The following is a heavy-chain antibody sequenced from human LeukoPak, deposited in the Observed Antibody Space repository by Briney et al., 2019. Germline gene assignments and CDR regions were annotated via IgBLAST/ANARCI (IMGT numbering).Heavy chain of an antibody. Sequence: GGSLRLSCAASGFTFSSYVMNWVRQAPGKGLEWVSGISSGGSTHYADSVKGRFTIPSDSSKNTLYLQMNSLRAEDTAVYYCASSRRTYWYFDLWGRGTLVTVS. J-gene: IGHJ2*01. V-gene: IGHV3-23*01. CDR2: ISSGGST. CDR1: GFTFSSYV. CDR3: ASSRRTYWYFDL.